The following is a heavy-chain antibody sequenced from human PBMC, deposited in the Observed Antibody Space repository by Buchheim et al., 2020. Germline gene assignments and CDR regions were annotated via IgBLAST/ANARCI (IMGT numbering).Heavy chain of an antibody. CDR2: IRYDGSNK. CDR3: AKSPPGAAVALIGSGMDV. CDR1: GFTFSSYG. Sequence: QVQLVESGGGVVQPGRSLRLSCAASGFTFSSYGMHWVRQAPGKGLEWVAFIRYDGSNKYYADSVTGRFTISRDNSKTTLYLQMNSLRAEDTAVYYCAKSPPGAAVALIGSGMDVWGQGTT. D-gene: IGHD6-19*01. J-gene: IGHJ6*02. V-gene: IGHV3-30*02.